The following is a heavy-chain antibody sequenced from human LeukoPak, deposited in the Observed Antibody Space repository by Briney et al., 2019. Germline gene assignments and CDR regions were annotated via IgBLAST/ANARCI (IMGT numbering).Heavy chain of an antibody. CDR2: IYPGDSDT. Sequence: GESLKISCKGSEDSFTNYWIGWVRQMPGKGLEWMGIIYPGDSDTRYSPSFQGQVTISADKSISTAYLQWSSLKASDTAMYYCARHRLSSYTYMDVWGKGTTVTISS. CDR1: EDSFTNYW. D-gene: IGHD5-12*01. J-gene: IGHJ6*03. CDR3: ARHRLSSYTYMDV. V-gene: IGHV5-51*01.